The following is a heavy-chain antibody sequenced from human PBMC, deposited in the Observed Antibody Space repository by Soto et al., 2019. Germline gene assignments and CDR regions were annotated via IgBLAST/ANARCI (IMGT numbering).Heavy chain of an antibody. CDR3: ARHHIVATIRGYFDY. CDR2: IYYSGST. CDR1: GGSISSSTYH. J-gene: IGHJ4*02. Sequence: SSETLSLTCNVSGGSISSSTYHWGWIRQPPGKGLEWIGTIYYSGSTYYNPSLKSRVTISVDTSKNQFSLKLSSVTAADTAVYYCARHHIVATIRGYFDYWGQGTLVTVSS. V-gene: IGHV4-39*01. D-gene: IGHD5-12*01.